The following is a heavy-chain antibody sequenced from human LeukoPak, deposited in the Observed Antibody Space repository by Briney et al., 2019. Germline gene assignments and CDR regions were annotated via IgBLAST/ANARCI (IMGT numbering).Heavy chain of an antibody. CDR1: GFTFSSYA. CDR2: ISGDGSST. J-gene: IGHJ4*02. D-gene: IGHD4-17*01. V-gene: IGHV3-23*01. CDR3: ARVPTTVTTVYFDY. Sequence: GGSLRLSCAAFGFTFSSYAMSWVRQAPGKGLEWVSTISGDGSSTFYADSVKGRFTISRDNSKNTLYLQMNSLRAEDTAVYYCARVPTTVTTVYFDYWGQGTLVTVSS.